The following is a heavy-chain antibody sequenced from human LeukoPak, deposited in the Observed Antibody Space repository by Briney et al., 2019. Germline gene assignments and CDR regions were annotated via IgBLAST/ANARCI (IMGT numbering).Heavy chain of an antibody. CDR1: GFTFSGSA. J-gene: IGHJ6*03. Sequence: GGSLRLSCAASGFTFSGSAMSWVRQAPGKGLEWVSSISGSGSGGSTYYADSVKGRFTISRDNSKNSLYLQMNSLRTEDTALYYCAKDSSPHNSTFDYYMDVWGKGTTVTVSS. CDR3: AKDSSPHNSTFDYYMDV. V-gene: IGHV3-43*02. CDR2: ISGSGSGGST. D-gene: IGHD2/OR15-2a*01.